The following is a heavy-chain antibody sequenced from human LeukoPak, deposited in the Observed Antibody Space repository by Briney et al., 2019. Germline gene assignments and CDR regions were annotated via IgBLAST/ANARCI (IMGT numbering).Heavy chain of an antibody. V-gene: IGHV3-23*01. D-gene: IGHD2-2*01. J-gene: IGHJ5*02. CDR2: ISGSGGST. Sequence: GGSLRLSCAASGFTFSSYAMSWVRQAPGKGLEWVSAISGSGGSTYYADSVKGRFTISRDNSKNTLYLRMNSLGAEDTAVYYCAKDRSVVDIVVVPAAFNWFDPWGQGTLVTVSS. CDR1: GFTFSSYA. CDR3: AKDRSVVDIVVVPAAFNWFDP.